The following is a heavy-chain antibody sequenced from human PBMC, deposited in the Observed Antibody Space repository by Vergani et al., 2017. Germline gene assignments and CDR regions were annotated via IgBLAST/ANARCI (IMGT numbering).Heavy chain of an antibody. J-gene: IGHJ4*02. Sequence: QVQLQESGPGLVKPSQTLSLTCTVSGDSLSSSDHYWSWIRQRSDKGLEWVGHIFRSGTTYYNPSLKSRLIMSVATSKNQFSLKLTSVTAADTAMYYCARENVVIARIFDFWGQGTLVTVSS. CDR3: ARENVVIARIFDF. D-gene: IGHD2-21*01. CDR2: IFRSGTT. CDR1: GDSLSSSDHY. V-gene: IGHV4-31*03.